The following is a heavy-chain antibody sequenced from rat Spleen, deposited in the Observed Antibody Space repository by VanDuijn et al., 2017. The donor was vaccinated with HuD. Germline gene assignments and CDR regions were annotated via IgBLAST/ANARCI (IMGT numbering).Heavy chain of an antibody. D-gene: IGHD1-3*01. CDR3: ARWGLTTVALDY. CDR2: ITPGGDNS. CDR1: GFTFSNYY. J-gene: IGHJ2*01. Sequence: EVQLLESGGGLVQPGRSMRLSCAASGFTFSNYYMAWVRQAPTKGLEWVASITPGGDNSYYRDSVKGRFTISRDDAKSTLYLQMDSLRSEDTATYYCARWGLTTVALDYWGQGVMVTVSS. V-gene: IGHV5-25*01.